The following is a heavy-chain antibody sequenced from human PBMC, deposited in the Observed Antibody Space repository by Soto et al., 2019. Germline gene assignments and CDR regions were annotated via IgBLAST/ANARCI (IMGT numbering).Heavy chain of an antibody. J-gene: IGHJ4*02. CDR2: TYYRSKWYN. Sequence: SQTLSITCAISGDSVSSNSAAWNWIRQSPSRGLEWLGRTYYRSKWYNDYAVSVKSRITINPDTSKNQFSLQLNSVTPEDTAVYYCARGTVGYSSGYTSFDYWGQGTLVTVSS. V-gene: IGHV6-1*01. D-gene: IGHD3-22*01. CDR3: ARGTVGYSSGYTSFDY. CDR1: GDSVSSNSAA.